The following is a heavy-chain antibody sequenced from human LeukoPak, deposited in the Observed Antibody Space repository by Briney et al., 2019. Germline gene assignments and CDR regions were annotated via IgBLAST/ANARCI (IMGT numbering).Heavy chain of an antibody. D-gene: IGHD6-13*01. CDR1: GYTFTDYY. Sequence: ASVKVSCKASGYTFTDYYDHWVRQSPGQGLEWMGWINPNSGGANYAQKFQGRVTMTRDTSISAAYMELSRLRSDDTAVYYCARVRSSSLFDYWGQGTLVTVSS. CDR2: INPNSGGA. V-gene: IGHV1-2*02. J-gene: IGHJ4*02. CDR3: ARVRSSSLFDY.